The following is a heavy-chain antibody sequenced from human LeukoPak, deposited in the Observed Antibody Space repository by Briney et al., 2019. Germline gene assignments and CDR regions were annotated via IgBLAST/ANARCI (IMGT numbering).Heavy chain of an antibody. V-gene: IGHV4-59*01. D-gene: IGHD2-15*01. CDR1: DY. Sequence: SETLSLTCSVSDYWTWIRQPPGKGLEWIGYIDHTGTTNYNPSLNSRVTISRDTSKNHFSLQLSSVTAADTAVYYCARLGYSGGYWGQGTLVTVSS. CDR2: IDHTGTT. CDR3: ARLGYSGGY. J-gene: IGHJ4*02.